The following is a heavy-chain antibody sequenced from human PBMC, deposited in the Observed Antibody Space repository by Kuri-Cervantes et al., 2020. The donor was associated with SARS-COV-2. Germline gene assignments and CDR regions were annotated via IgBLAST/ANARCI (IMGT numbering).Heavy chain of an antibody. CDR2: IYHSGST. J-gene: IGHJ4*02. CDR3: ARLRYHGLETIFDY. V-gene: IGHV4-38-2*01. D-gene: IGHD4-17*01. CDR1: GDSISSGYY. Sequence: SQTLSHTLSVSGDSISSGYYWGWIRQPPGKGLEWIGSIYHSGSTYYNPSLKSRVTISVDTSKNQFSLKLSSVTAADTAVYYCARLRYHGLETIFDYRGQGTLVTVSS.